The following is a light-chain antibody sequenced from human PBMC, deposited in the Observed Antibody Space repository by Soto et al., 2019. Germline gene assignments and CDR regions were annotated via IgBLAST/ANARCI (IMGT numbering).Light chain of an antibody. CDR1: QSVLYSSSNKNY. J-gene: IGKJ1*01. Sequence: DIVMTQSPDSLAVSLGETATINCKSSQSVLYSSSNKNYLAWYQQKPGQPPNLLIYWASTRESGVPDRFSGSGSGTDFTLTISSLQAEDVAVYYCQQYYSTLWTFGQGTKVEIK. CDR3: QQYYSTLWT. V-gene: IGKV4-1*01. CDR2: WAS.